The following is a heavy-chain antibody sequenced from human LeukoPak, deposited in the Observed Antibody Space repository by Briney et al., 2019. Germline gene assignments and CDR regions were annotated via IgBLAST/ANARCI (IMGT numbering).Heavy chain of an antibody. CDR3: ARGGGYSYGHDAFDI. D-gene: IGHD5-18*01. CDR2: IYYSGST. Sequence: SETLSLTCAVYGGSFSGYYWSWIRQPPGKGLEWIGYIYYSGSTNYNPSLKSRVTISVDTSKNQFSLKLSSVTAADTAVYYCARGGGYSYGHDAFDIWGQGTMVTVSS. CDR1: GGSFSGYY. J-gene: IGHJ3*02. V-gene: IGHV4-59*01.